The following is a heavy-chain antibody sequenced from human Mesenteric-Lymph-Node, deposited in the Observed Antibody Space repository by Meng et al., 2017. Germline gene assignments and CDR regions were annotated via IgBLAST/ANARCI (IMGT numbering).Heavy chain of an antibody. CDR1: GFTVSSNY. CDR2: VYSGGST. J-gene: IGHJ4*02. Sequence: GESLKISCAASGFTVSSNYMSWVRQAPGKGLEWVSVVYSGGSTYYADSVKGRFTISRDNAKNTLYLQMDSLRGEDTAVYYCASQTNTGHWGQGALVTVSS. CDR3: ASQTNTGH. D-gene: IGHD4-17*01. V-gene: IGHV3-53*01.